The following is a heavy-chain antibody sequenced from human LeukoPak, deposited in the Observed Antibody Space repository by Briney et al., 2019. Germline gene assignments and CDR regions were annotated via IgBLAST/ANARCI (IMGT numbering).Heavy chain of an antibody. D-gene: IGHD3-10*01. Sequence: GGSLRLSCAASGFTFSSYWMSWVRQAPGKGLEWVGRIKSKTDGETTDYAAPVKGRFTISRDDSKNTLYLQMNSLKTEDAGVYYCTSSMVRGVYFDYWGQGTLVTVSS. V-gene: IGHV3-15*01. CDR3: TSSMVRGVYFDY. J-gene: IGHJ4*02. CDR2: IKSKTDGETT. CDR1: GFTFSSYW.